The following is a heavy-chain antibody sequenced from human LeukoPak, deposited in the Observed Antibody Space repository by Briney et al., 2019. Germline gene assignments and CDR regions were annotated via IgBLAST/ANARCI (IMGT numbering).Heavy chain of an antibody. J-gene: IGHJ6*03. Sequence: GASVKVSCKASGYTFTGYYMHWVRQAPGQGLEWMGWINPNSGGTNYAQKFQGRVTMTRDTSISTAYMELSRLRSDDTAVYYCARGGPRIVVVPAAAYYMDVWGKGTTVTVSS. CDR3: ARGGPRIVVVPAAAYYMDV. CDR1: GYTFTGYY. CDR2: INPNSGGT. V-gene: IGHV1-2*02. D-gene: IGHD2-2*01.